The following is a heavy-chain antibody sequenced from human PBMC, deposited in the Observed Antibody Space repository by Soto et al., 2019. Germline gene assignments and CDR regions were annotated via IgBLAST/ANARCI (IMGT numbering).Heavy chain of an antibody. D-gene: IGHD2-2*01. V-gene: IGHV4-31*03. Sequence: TLSIIFTVSGGSISRGGYYWSWIRQHPGKGLEWIGYIYYSGSTYYNPSLKSRVTISVDTSKNQFSLKLSSVTAADTAVYYCARDRVVPTALVGYNWFDPWGQGTQVTVSS. J-gene: IGHJ5*02. CDR2: IYYSGST. CDR3: ARDRVVPTALVGYNWFDP. CDR1: GGSISRGGYY.